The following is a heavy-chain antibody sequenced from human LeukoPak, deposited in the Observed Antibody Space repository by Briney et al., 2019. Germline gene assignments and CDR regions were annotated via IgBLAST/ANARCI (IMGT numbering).Heavy chain of an antibody. Sequence: SETLSLTCIVSGGSISSSIYYWAWVRQPPGKGLEWIGTVFYNGATQYSPSLRSRVTISIDTSTNQFSLKLTSVTAADTAVYYCARQYQLTAYYYYYYMDVWGKGTTVTVSS. CDR1: GGSISSSIYY. J-gene: IGHJ6*03. V-gene: IGHV4-39*01. CDR2: VFYNGAT. D-gene: IGHD2-2*01. CDR3: ARQYQLTAYYYYYYMDV.